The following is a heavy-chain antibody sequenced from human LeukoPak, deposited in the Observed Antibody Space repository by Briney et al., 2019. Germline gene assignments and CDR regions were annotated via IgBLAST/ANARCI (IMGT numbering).Heavy chain of an antibody. D-gene: IGHD4-11*01. CDR3: ARGEDYTKFDD. CDR2: INSDGSST. CDR1: AFTFSSYW. V-gene: IGHV3-74*01. Sequence: GGSLRLSCAASAFTFSSYWMHSVRQAPGKGLVWLSRINSDGSSTSYADSVKDRFTISRDNAKNTLYLQMNSLRAEDTAVYDCARGEDYTKFDDWGQGTLVTVSS. J-gene: IGHJ4*02.